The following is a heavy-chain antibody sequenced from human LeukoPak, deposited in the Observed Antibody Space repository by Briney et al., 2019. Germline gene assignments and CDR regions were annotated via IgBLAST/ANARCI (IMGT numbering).Heavy chain of an antibody. CDR2: ISSSGATI. J-gene: IGHJ4*02. CDR1: GFSFSVHE. Sequence: GGSLRLACAASGFSFSVHEMHWVRQAPGKGLEWISDISSSGATIYYADSVKGRFTISRDNAKNSLYLQMNSLRAEDTAVYYCATLTVATSFAYWGQGNLVTVSS. V-gene: IGHV3-48*03. CDR3: ATLTVATSFAY. D-gene: IGHD5-12*01.